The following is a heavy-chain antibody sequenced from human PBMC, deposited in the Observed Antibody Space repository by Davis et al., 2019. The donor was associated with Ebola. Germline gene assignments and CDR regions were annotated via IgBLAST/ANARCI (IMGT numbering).Heavy chain of an antibody. D-gene: IGHD4-17*01. V-gene: IGHV5-51*01. J-gene: IGHJ2*01. CDR3: ARRTTGDWYFDL. Sequence: GEFLKISCKGSGYRFSIYWIGWVRQMPGKGLEWMGIIYPGDSDTRYSPSLQGQVTISADKSISTAYLQWSSLEASDTAVYYCARRTTGDWYFDLWGRGTLVTVSS. CDR1: GYRFSIYW. CDR2: IYPGDSDT.